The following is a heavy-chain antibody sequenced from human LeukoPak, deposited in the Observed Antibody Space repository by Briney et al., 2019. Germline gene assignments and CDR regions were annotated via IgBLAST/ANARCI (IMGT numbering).Heavy chain of an antibody. CDR1: GGSFSGYY. CDR3: AGRYSSGWYPDFDY. V-gene: IGHV4-34*01. D-gene: IGHD6-19*01. Sequence: SETLSLTCAVYGGSFSGYYWSWIRQPPGKGLEWVGEINHSGSTKYSPSLKGRVTISVDTSQNQFSLELRSVSAADTAVYYCAGRYSSGWYPDFDYWGQGTLVTVSS. CDR2: INHSGST. J-gene: IGHJ4*02.